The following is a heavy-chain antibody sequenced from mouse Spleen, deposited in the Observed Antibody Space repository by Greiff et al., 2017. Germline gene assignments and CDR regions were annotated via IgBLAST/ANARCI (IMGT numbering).Heavy chain of an antibody. CDR3: ASKGYGNPFAY. D-gene: IGHD2-10*02. Sequence: LQLQQPGAELVKPGASVKLSCKASGYTFTSYWMHWVKQRPGQGLEWIGMIHPNSGSTNYNEKFKSKATLTVDKSSSTAYMQLSSLTSEDSAVYYCASKGYGNPFAYWGQGTLVTVSA. V-gene: IGHV1-64*01. J-gene: IGHJ3*01. CDR2: IHPNSGST. CDR1: GYTFTSYW.